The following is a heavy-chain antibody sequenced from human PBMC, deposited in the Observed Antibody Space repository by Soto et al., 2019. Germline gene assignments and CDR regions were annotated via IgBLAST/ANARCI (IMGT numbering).Heavy chain of an antibody. CDR2: ISAYNGNT. V-gene: IGHV1-18*01. CDR3: ARVVGALGHWFDP. Sequence: QVQLVQSGGEVKKPGASVKVSCKASGYTFTSYGISWVRQAPGQGLEWMGRISAYNGNTNYAQKLQGRVTMTTDTXTSTAYMELRSLRSDATAVYYCARVVGALGHWFDPWGQGTLVTGSS. J-gene: IGHJ5*02. D-gene: IGHD1-26*01. CDR1: GYTFTSYG.